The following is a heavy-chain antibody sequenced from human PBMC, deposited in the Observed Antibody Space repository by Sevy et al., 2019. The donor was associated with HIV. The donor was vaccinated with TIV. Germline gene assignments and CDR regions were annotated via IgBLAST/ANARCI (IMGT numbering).Heavy chain of an antibody. J-gene: IGHJ4*02. V-gene: IGHV3-30*04. CDR2: ISYDGSNK. CDR3: ARAPGAVIAAGPYDLDY. CDR1: GFTFSSHA. D-gene: IGHD6-13*01. Sequence: GGSLRLSCAASGFTFSSHATHWVRQAPGKGLEWMTIISYDGSNKNHADSVKGRFTISRDNSKNTLYLQMNSLRPEDTAVYYCARAPGAVIAAGPYDLDYWGQGTLVTVSS.